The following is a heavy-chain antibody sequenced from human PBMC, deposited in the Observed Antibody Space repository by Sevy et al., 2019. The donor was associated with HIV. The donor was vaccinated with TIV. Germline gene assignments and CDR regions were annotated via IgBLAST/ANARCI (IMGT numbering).Heavy chain of an antibody. J-gene: IGHJ6*02. D-gene: IGHD5-18*01. Sequence: ASVKVSCKASGGTFSSYGISWVRQAPGQGLEWMGWIIPIFRTANYAQKFQGRVTITADESTSTAYMELSSLRSEDTAVYYCARSEEGWMDTIYVGYGMDVWGQGTTVTVSS. V-gene: IGHV1-69*13. CDR3: ARSEEGWMDTIYVGYGMDV. CDR2: IIPIFRTA. CDR1: GGTFSSYG.